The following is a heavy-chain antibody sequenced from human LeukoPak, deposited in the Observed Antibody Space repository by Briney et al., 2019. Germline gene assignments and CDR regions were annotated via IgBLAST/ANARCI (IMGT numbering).Heavy chain of an antibody. CDR3: ARGGPAAGRFDY. V-gene: IGHV3-23*01. D-gene: IGHD6-13*01. CDR1: GFTFTSFG. J-gene: IGHJ4*02. CDR2: ISGSGGST. Sequence: GGSLRLSCAASGFTFTSFGMSWVRQAPGKGLEWVSTISGSGGSTYYADSVKGRFTISRDNSKNTLYLQMNSLRAEDTAVYYCARGGPAAGRFDYWGQGTLVTVSS.